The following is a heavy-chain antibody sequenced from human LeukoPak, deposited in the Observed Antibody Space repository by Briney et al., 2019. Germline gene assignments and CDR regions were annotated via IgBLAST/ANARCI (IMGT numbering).Heavy chain of an antibody. Sequence: SETLSLTCAVYGGSFSGYYWSWIRQPPGKGLEWIGEINHSGSTNYNPPLKSRVTISVDTSKNQFSLKLSSVTAADTAVYYCARGRGAGYPQYYYMDVWGKGTTVTVSS. J-gene: IGHJ6*03. CDR1: GGSFSGYY. V-gene: IGHV4-34*01. D-gene: IGHD3-16*02. CDR2: INHSGST. CDR3: ARGRGAGYPQYYYMDV.